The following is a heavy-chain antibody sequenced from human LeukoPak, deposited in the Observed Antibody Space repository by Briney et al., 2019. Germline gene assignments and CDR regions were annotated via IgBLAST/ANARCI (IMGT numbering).Heavy chain of an antibody. Sequence: LSCAASGFTFDDXAMHWVRQAPXXXXXXGSXIXWNSGSIGYADSVKGRFTISRDNAKNSLYLQMNSLRAEDTALYYCAKDLALVSSSNSGGGFDYWGQGTLVTVSS. CDR2: IXWNSGSI. CDR1: GFTFDDXA. CDR3: AKDLALVSSSNSGGGFDY. V-gene: IGHV3-9*01. D-gene: IGHD6-13*01. J-gene: IGHJ4*02.